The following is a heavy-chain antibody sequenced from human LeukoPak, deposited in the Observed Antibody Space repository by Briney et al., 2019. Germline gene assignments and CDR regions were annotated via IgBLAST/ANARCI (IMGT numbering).Heavy chain of an antibody. CDR2: ISSSSSYI. CDR1: GFTFSSYS. J-gene: IGHJ6*03. CDR3: ARDSSSSWYYYYMDV. D-gene: IGHD6-13*01. Sequence: GGSLRLSCAASGFTFSSYSVNWVRQAPGKGLEWVSSISSSSSYIYYADSVKGRLTISRDNAKNSLYLQMNSLRAEDTAVYYCARDSSSSWYYYYMDVWGKGTTVTVSS. V-gene: IGHV3-21*01.